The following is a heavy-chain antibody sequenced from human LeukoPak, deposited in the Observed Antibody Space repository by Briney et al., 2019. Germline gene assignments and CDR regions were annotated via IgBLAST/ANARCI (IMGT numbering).Heavy chain of an antibody. Sequence: GGSLRLSCAASGFTFSDYYMSWIRQAPGKGLEWVSYISSSSSYTNYADSVKGRFTISRDNAKNSLYLQMNSLRDEDTAVYYCARDGPFRYYYDSSGYPLDYWGQGTLVTVSS. V-gene: IGHV3-11*06. CDR3: ARDGPFRYYYDSSGYPLDY. CDR1: GFTFSDYY. CDR2: ISSSSSYT. J-gene: IGHJ4*02. D-gene: IGHD3-22*01.